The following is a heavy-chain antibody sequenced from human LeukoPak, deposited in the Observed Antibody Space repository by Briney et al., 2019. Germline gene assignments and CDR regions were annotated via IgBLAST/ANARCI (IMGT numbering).Heavy chain of an antibody. D-gene: IGHD4-17*01. CDR2: ISGSGGST. Sequence: PGGSLRLSCAASGFTFSSYAMSGVRQAPGKGLEWDSAISGSGGSTYYADSVMGRFTISRDNSKNTLYLQMNSLRAEDTAVYYCAKDGGYGDYFDYWGQGTLVTVSS. CDR1: GFTFSSYA. J-gene: IGHJ4*02. V-gene: IGHV3-23*01. CDR3: AKDGGYGDYFDY.